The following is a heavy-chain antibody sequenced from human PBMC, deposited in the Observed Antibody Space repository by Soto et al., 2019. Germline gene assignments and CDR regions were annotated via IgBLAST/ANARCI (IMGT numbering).Heavy chain of an antibody. Sequence: PGGTLSVSCAATVFSLSSDWISCVRQAPGKGLVWLANIKQGGSEKNYVGSVTGRITSSKDNAKDLLYLQMNSLRAEDTAVFYCGTRRGGCRSAICSISYWYVDRWGRGTLVTVSS. D-gene: IGHD2-2*01. J-gene: IGHJ2*01. CDR2: IKQGGSEK. CDR1: VFSLSSDW. V-gene: IGHV3-7*01. CDR3: GTRRGGCRSAICSISYWYVDR.